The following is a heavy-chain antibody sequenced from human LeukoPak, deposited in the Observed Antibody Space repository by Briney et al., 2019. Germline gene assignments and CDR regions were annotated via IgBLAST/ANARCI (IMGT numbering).Heavy chain of an antibody. CDR2: SRNRPNTYTT. J-gene: IGHJ4*02. Sequence: GGSLRLSCAASGFTFSDHYMDWVRQAPGKGLEWVGRSRNRPNTYTTEYAASVKGRFTISRDDSKNTAYLQMNSLKTEDTAVYYCTRRTFDYDFDYWGQGTLVTVSS. CDR3: TRRTFDYDFDY. D-gene: IGHD4-17*01. CDR1: GFTFSDHY. V-gene: IGHV3-72*01.